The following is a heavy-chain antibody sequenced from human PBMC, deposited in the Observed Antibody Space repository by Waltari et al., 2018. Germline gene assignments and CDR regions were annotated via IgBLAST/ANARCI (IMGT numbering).Heavy chain of an antibody. CDR1: GYTFTSYA. Sequence: QVQLVQSGAEVKKPGASVTVSCQASGYTFTSYAFHWLLQPTRQGLEWMGWMKPNSGNTGYAQKFQGRVTMTRNTSISTAYMELSSLRSEDTAVYYCARGGYSSSWYLLDYWGQGTLVTVSS. J-gene: IGHJ4*02. D-gene: IGHD6-13*01. CDR3: ARGGYSSSWYLLDY. V-gene: IGHV1-8*01. CDR2: MKPNSGNT.